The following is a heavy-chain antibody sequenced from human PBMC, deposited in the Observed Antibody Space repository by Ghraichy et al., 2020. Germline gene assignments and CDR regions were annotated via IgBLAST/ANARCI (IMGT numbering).Heavy chain of an antibody. V-gene: IGHV1-24*01. CDR1: GYTLTELS. D-gene: IGHD6-13*01. J-gene: IGHJ5*02. Sequence: ASVKVSCKVSGYTLTELSMHWVRQAPGKGLEWMGGFDPEDGETIYAQKFQGRVTMTEDTSTDTAYMELSSLRSEDTAVYYCATVLVGSSSWPTGVWFDPWGQGTLVTVSS. CDR2: FDPEDGET. CDR3: ATVLVGSSSWPTGVWFDP.